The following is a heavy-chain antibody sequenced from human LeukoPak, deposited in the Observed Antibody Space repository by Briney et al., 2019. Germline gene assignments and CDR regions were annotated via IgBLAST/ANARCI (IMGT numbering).Heavy chain of an antibody. CDR2: ITSSGSST. CDR3: ARAYHDAFDI. D-gene: IGHD2-2*01. Sequence: GGSLRLSCAASGFAYSSYDMNWVRRAPGKGLEWVSYITSSGSSTYYAESVKGRLTISRDNAKNSLYLQMNSPRAEDTAVYYCARAYHDAFDIWGQGTMVTVSS. V-gene: IGHV3-48*03. CDR1: GFAYSSYD. J-gene: IGHJ3*02.